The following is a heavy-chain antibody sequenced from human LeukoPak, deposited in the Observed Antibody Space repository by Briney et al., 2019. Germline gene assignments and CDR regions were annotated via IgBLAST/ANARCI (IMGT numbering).Heavy chain of an antibody. Sequence: ASVKVSCKASGYTFTSYGISWVRQAPGQGLEWMGWISAYNGNTNYAQKFQGRVAMTRDMSTSTVYMELSSLRSEDTAVYYCAREWSYGDYVAWFDPWGQGTLVTVSS. V-gene: IGHV1-18*01. D-gene: IGHD4-17*01. CDR3: AREWSYGDYVAWFDP. J-gene: IGHJ5*02. CDR1: GYTFTSYG. CDR2: ISAYNGNT.